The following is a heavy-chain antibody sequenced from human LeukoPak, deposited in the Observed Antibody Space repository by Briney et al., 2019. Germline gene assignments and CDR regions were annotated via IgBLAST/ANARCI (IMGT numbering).Heavy chain of an antibody. Sequence: GESLKISCKGSGFTNSWIGWVRQMPGKGLEWMGIIYSGDSDTRYSPSFQGQVTISADKSISTAYLQWSNLKASDTAMYYCARHSYGFDYWGQGILVTVSS. CDR2: IYSGDSDT. V-gene: IGHV5-51*01. CDR1: GFTNSW. D-gene: IGHD3-10*01. CDR3: ARHSYGFDY. J-gene: IGHJ4*02.